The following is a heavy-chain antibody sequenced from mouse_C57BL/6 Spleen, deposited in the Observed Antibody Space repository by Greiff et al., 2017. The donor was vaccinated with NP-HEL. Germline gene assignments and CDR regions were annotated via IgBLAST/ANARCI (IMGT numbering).Heavy chain of an antibody. CDR1: GYTFTSYW. V-gene: IGHV1-50*01. CDR3: ASSYYSNYHAMDY. Sequence: QVQLKQPGAELVKPGASVKLSCKASGYTFTSYWMQWVKQRPGQGLEWIGEIDPSDSYTNYNQKFKGKATLTVDTSSSTAYMQLSSLTSEDSAVYYCASSYYSNYHAMDYWGQGTSVTVSS. J-gene: IGHJ4*01. D-gene: IGHD2-5*01. CDR2: IDPSDSYT.